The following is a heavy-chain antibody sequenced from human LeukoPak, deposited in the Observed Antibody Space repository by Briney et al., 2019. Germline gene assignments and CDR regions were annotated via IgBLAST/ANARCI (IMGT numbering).Heavy chain of an antibody. V-gene: IGHV4-59*01. J-gene: IGHJ6*02. D-gene: IGHD3-3*01. CDR1: GGSTSSYY. Sequence: SETLSLTCTVSGGSTSSYYWSWIRQPPGKGLEWIGYIYYSGSTNYNPSLKSRVTISVDTSKNQSSLKLSSVTAADTAVYYCARDRGITIFGVVTSYGMDVWGQGTTVTVSS. CDR3: ARDRGITIFGVVTSYGMDV. CDR2: IYYSGST.